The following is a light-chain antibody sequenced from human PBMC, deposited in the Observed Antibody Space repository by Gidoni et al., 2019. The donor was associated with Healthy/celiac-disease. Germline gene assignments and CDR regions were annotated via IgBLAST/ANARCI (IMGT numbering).Light chain of an antibody. Sequence: SYDLTHPPSVSVSPGQTASIPCSGDKLGDKYACWYQQKPGQSPVLVIYQDSKRPSGTPERFSGSNSGNTATLTISGTQAMDEADYYCQAWDSIVVFGGGTKLTVL. CDR3: QAWDSIVV. CDR1: KLGDKY. J-gene: IGLJ2*01. CDR2: QDS. V-gene: IGLV3-1*01.